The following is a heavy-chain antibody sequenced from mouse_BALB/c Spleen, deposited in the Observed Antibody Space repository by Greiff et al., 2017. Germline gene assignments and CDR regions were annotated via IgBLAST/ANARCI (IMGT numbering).Heavy chain of an antibody. Sequence: VQLQQSGAELVKPGASVKLSCKASGYTFTSYYMYWVKQRPGQGLEWIGEINPSNGGTNFNEKFKSKATLTVDKSSSTAYMQLSSLTSEDSAVYYCTRSYYDYDVRFDYWGQGTTLTVSS. CDR3: TRSYYDYDVRFDY. CDR1: GYTFTSYY. D-gene: IGHD2-4*01. J-gene: IGHJ2*01. CDR2: INPSNGGT. V-gene: IGHV1S81*02.